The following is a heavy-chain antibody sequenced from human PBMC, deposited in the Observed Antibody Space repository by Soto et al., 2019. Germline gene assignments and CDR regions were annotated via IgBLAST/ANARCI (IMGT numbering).Heavy chain of an antibody. CDR2: IKQDGSEK. D-gene: IGHD1-26*01. Sequence: GGSLRLSCAASGFTFSSYWMSWVRQAPGKGLEWVANIKQDGSEKYYVDSVKGRFTISRDNAKNSLYLQMNSLRAEDTAVYYCARDLLVGATGPPTDYWGQGTLVTVSS. CDR3: ARDLLVGATGPPTDY. J-gene: IGHJ4*02. V-gene: IGHV3-7*05. CDR1: GFTFSSYW.